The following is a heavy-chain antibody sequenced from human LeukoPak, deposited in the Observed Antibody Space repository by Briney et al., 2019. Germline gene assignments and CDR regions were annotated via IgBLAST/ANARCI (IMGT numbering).Heavy chain of an antibody. V-gene: IGHV3-23*01. J-gene: IGHJ4*02. D-gene: IGHD5-18*01. Sequence: GGSLRLSCAASGFTFSSYAMSWVRQAPGKGLEWVSAISGSGGSTYYADPVKGRFTISRDNSKNTLYLQMNSLRAEDTAVYYCAKDHGYSYAFDYWGQGTLVTVSS. CDR3: AKDHGYSYAFDY. CDR1: GFTFSSYA. CDR2: ISGSGGST.